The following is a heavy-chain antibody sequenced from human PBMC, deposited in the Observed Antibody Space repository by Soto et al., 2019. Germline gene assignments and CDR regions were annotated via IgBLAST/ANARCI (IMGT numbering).Heavy chain of an antibody. CDR1: GFSLSTSGVG. J-gene: IGHJ1*01. V-gene: IGHV2-5*02. Sequence: QITLKESGPTLVKPTQTLTLTCTFSGFSLSTSGVGVGWIRQPPEKALEWLALIYWDDNKRYSPSLKSRLTITTDTSKNHVILTLTTIEPVDTGTYYCAHTNYDILTGYYPRIYFHHLGQGTLVTVSS. D-gene: IGHD3-9*01. CDR3: AHTNYDILTGYYPRIYFHH. CDR2: IYWDDNK.